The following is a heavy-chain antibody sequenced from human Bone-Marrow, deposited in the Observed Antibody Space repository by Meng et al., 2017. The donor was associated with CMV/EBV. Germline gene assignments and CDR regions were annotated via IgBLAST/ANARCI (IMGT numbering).Heavy chain of an antibody. CDR1: GGSISSSSYY. Sequence: GSLRLSCTVSGGSISSSSYYWSWIRQPPGKGLEWIGEINHSGSTNYNPSLKSRVTISVDTSKNQFSLKLSSVTAADTAVYYCAGSITMIVVVHDYWGQGTLVTVSS. CDR3: AGSITMIVVVHDY. CDR2: INHSGST. J-gene: IGHJ4*02. V-gene: IGHV4-39*07. D-gene: IGHD3-22*01.